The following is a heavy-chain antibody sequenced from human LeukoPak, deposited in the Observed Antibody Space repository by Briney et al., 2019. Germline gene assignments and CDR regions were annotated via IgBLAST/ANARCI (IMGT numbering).Heavy chain of an antibody. D-gene: IGHD1-1*01. CDR2: ICSGGNT. Sequence: NPSETLSLTCTVSGGSISSSSYYWGWIRQPPGKGREWSGSICSGGNTCYNPSLKSRVTISADSSKTHFFLQLTSATAADTAVYFCARDGPWKSDCWGRGTLVTVSS. CDR3: ARDGPWKSDC. J-gene: IGHJ4*02. V-gene: IGHV4-39*02. CDR1: GGSISSSSYY.